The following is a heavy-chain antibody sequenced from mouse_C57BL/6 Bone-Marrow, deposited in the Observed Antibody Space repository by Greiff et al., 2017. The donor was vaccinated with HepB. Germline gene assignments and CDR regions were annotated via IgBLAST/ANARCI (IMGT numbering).Heavy chain of an antibody. CDR3: ARRGFWDGGFAY. CDR2: IDPSDSET. D-gene: IGHD4-1*01. CDR1: GYTFTSYW. J-gene: IGHJ3*01. V-gene: IGHV1-52*01. Sequence: QVPLQQPGAELVRPGSSVKLSCKASGYTFTSYWMHWVKQRPIQGLEWIGNIDPSDSETHYNQKFKDKATLTVDKSSSTAYMQLSSLTSEDSAVYYCARRGFWDGGFAYWGQGTLVTVSA.